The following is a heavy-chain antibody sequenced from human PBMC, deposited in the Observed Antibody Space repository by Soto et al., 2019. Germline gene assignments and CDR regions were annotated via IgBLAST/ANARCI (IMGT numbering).Heavy chain of an antibody. V-gene: IGHV3-21*01. D-gene: IGHD3-16*01. CDR2: ITLSSSYI. Sequence: GGSLRLSCGASGFNFGAFGMSWVRQAPGKGLEWVSSITLSSSYIYYADSVKGRFTVSRDNAKNSLYLDMKSLTVDDTAVYYCARDMKSVRFWGTNGFDPWGQGTLVTVSS. J-gene: IGHJ5*02. CDR1: GFNFGAFG. CDR3: ARDMKSVRFWGTNGFDP.